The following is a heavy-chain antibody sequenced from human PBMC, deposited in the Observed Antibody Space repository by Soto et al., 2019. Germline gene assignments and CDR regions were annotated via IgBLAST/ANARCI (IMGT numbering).Heavy chain of an antibody. CDR1: GFSLSTSGMC. J-gene: IGHJ6*02. CDR2: IDWDDDK. Sequence: SGPTLVNPTQTLTLTCTFSGFSLSTSGMCVSWIRQPPGKALEWLALIDWDDDKYYSTSLKTRLTISKDTSKNQVVLTMTNMDPVDIATYYCARVLYSYGYGDYYYGMDVWGQGTTVTVSS. D-gene: IGHD5-18*01. V-gene: IGHV2-70*01. CDR3: ARVLYSYGYGDYYYGMDV.